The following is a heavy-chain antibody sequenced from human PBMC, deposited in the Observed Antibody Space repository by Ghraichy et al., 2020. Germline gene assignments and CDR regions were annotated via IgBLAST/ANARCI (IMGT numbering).Heavy chain of an antibody. CDR3: ARELQQWLVFDY. Sequence: LSLTCAVYGGSFSGYYWSWIRQPPGKGLEWIGEINHSGSTNYNPSLKSRVTISVDTSKNQFSLKLSSVTAADTAVYYCARELQQWLVFDYWGQGTLVTVSS. D-gene: IGHD6-19*01. CDR2: INHSGST. V-gene: IGHV4-34*01. J-gene: IGHJ4*02. CDR1: GGSFSGYY.